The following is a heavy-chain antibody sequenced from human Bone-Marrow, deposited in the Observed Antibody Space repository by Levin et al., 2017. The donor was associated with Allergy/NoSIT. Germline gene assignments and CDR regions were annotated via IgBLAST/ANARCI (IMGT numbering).Heavy chain of an antibody. Sequence: SCAASGFTFGGYFMSWIRQAPGKGLEWIAYISSSGSTIKYSDSVKGRFTISRDNAKNSLYLQMNSLRADDTAVYFCARGSYGSGYPHWGQGTLITVSS. V-gene: IGHV3-11*01. CDR1: GFTFGGYF. J-gene: IGHJ4*02. CDR2: ISSSGSTI. D-gene: IGHD3-22*01. CDR3: ARGSYGSGYPH.